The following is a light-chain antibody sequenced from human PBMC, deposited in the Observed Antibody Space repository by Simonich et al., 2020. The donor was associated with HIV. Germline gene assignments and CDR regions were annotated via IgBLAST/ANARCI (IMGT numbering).Light chain of an antibody. CDR1: SSDVGGYNY. CDR2: EVS. CDR3: SSYAGSNNLV. J-gene: IGLJ2*01. V-gene: IGLV2-8*01. Sequence: QSALTQPRSVSGSPGQSVTISCTGTSSDVGGYNYVSWYQQHPGQAPKLMIYEVSKRHSGVPHRFSGSKSGNTASLTVSGLQAEDEADYYCSSYAGSNNLVFGGGTKLTVL.